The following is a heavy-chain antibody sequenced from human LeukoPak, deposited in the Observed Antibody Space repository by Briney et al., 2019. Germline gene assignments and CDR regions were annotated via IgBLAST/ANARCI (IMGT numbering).Heavy chain of an antibody. CDR1: GGSISSGGYY. CDR3: ARGVSSSWPYYYYGMDV. CDR2: IYYSGST. Sequence: SQTLSLTCTVSGGSISSGGYYWSWIRQHPGKGLEWIGYIYYSGSTYYNPSLKSRVTISVDTSKNQFSLKLSSVTAADTAVYYCARGVSSSWPYYYYGMDVWGQGTTVTVSS. J-gene: IGHJ6*02. V-gene: IGHV4-31*03. D-gene: IGHD6-13*01.